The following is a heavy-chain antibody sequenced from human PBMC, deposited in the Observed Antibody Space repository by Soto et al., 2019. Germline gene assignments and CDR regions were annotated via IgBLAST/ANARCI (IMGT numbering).Heavy chain of an antibody. J-gene: IGHJ3*02. V-gene: IGHV1-8*01. D-gene: IGHD3-10*01. CDR2: MNPNSGNT. Sequence: QVQLVQSGAEVKKPGASVKVSCKASGYTFTSYDINWVRQATGQGLEWMGWMNPNSGNTGYAQKFQGRVTMTRNTSLSTDYMELSSLRSEDTAVYYCARGINYYASGDDAFDIWGQGTMVTVSS. CDR3: ARGINYYASGDDAFDI. CDR1: GYTFTSYD.